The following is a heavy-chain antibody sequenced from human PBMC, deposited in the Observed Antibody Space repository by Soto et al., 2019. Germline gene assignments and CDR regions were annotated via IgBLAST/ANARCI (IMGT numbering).Heavy chain of an antibody. Sequence: EVQLVESGGGLVQPGGSLRLSCVASGFTFNYYWMHWVRQAPGKGLVWVSRIQSDGSSPDYVDSVKGRFTISRDNANNTLYLQMNNLRAEDTAVSYCARGGDPEYWGQGTLVTVSS. CDR3: ARGGDPEY. J-gene: IGHJ4*02. CDR1: GFTFNYYW. D-gene: IGHD3-16*01. V-gene: IGHV3-74*01. CDR2: IQSDGSSP.